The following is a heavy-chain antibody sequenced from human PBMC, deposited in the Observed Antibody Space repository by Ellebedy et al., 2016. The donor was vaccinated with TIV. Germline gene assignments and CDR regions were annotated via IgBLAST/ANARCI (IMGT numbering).Heavy chain of an antibody. CDR1: GFTFSSYA. D-gene: IGHD2-15*01. Sequence: LSLTCAASGFTFSSYAMHWVRQAPGRGLEWVSYITSTSTTIYYADSVKGRFTISRDNAKNSLYLQMNSLRAEDTAVYYCARGDISLDYWGQGTLVTVSS. V-gene: IGHV3-48*01. CDR2: ITSTSTTI. CDR3: ARGDISLDY. J-gene: IGHJ4*02.